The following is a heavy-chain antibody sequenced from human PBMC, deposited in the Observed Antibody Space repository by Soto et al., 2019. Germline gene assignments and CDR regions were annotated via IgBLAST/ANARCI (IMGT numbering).Heavy chain of an antibody. V-gene: IGHV1-69*06. Sequence: SVKVSCKASGGTFSSYAISWVRQAPGQGLEWMGGIIPIFGTANYAQKFQGRVTITADKSTSTAYMELSSLRSEDTAVYYCARGRAVATTNYYYYYGMDVWGQGTTVTVSS. J-gene: IGHJ6*02. CDR1: GGTFSSYA. CDR2: IIPIFGTA. D-gene: IGHD5-12*01. CDR3: ARGRAVATTNYYYYYGMDV.